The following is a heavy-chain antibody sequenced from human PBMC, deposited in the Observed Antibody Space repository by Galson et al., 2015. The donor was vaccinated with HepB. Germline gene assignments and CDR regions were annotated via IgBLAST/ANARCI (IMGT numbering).Heavy chain of an antibody. V-gene: IGHV3-23*01. CDR1: GVSFSSHA. CDR2: ISYGGTK. Sequence: SLRLSCAGSGVSFSSHAMSWVRQAPGKGLEWVSTISYGGTKYYADSVKGRFTISRDSSKNTLSLQMSSLRSEDTAIYYCARGRDCSGTSCSWDRWGQGSLVTVSS. J-gene: IGHJ5*02. CDR3: ARGRDCSGTSCSWDR. D-gene: IGHD2-2*01.